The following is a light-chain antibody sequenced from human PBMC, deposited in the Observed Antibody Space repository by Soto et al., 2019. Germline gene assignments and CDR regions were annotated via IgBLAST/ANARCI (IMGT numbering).Light chain of an antibody. CDR2: AAS. V-gene: IGKV1-39*01. CDR3: RQSYSTIFP. CDR1: QSISSY. Sequence: DIQMTQSPSSLSASVGDRVTITCRASQSISSYLNRYQQKPRKAPKLLIYAASSLQSGDLLRFSGSGSGTDFNLTISSLQPDDFATSYCRQSYSTIFPFGPGTKVDIQ. J-gene: IGKJ3*01.